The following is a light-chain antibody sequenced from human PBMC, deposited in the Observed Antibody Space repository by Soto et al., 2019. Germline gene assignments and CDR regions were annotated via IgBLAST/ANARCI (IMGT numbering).Light chain of an antibody. J-gene: IGLJ2*01. CDR2: DVS. CDR1: SGDIGGYNY. CDR3: SSYTSSRTAV. Sequence: QSALTQPASVSGSPGQSITISCTGTSGDIGGYNYVSWYQQHPGKAPKLMIHDVSHRPSGVSNRFSGSKSGSTASLTISGLQAEDEADYYCSSYTSSRTAVFGGGTQLTVL. V-gene: IGLV2-14*03.